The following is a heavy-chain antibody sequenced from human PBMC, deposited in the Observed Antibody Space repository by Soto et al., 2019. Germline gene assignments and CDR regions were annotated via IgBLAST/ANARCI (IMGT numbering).Heavy chain of an antibody. D-gene: IGHD2-21*02. CDR2: IIPMFPTA. CDR3: ARDDATYCGGDCYRYFYYGMDV. V-gene: IGHV1-69*13. J-gene: IGHJ6*02. CDR1: GGTFSNHA. Sequence: GASVKVSCKASGGTFSNHAISWVRQAPGQGLKWVGGIIPMFPTADYAQRFQGRVTITADDSTTTVYMELSGLRSEDTAMYYCARDDATYCGGDCYRYFYYGMDVWGQGTTVTVSS.